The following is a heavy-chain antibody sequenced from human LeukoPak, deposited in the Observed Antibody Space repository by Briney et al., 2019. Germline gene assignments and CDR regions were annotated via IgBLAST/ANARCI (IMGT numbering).Heavy chain of an antibody. V-gene: IGHV3-23*01. J-gene: IGHJ4*02. CDR1: GFSISSSA. D-gene: IGHD6-13*01. CDR2: ISGSGGST. Sequence: PGGSLRLSCAASGFSISSSAMSWVRQAPGKGLEWVSAISGSGGSTYYADSVKGRFTISRDNSKNTLYLQMNSLRAEDTAVYYCAKTSSWFFFDYWGQGTLVTVSS. CDR3: AKTSSWFFFDY.